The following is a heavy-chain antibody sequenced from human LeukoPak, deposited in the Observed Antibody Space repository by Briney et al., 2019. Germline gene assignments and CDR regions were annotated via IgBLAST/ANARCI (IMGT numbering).Heavy chain of an antibody. CDR2: ISSSSSTI. J-gene: IGHJ4*02. Sequence: GGSLRLSCAASGFTFSSHSMNWVRQAPGKGLEWVSYISSSSSTIYYADSVKGRFTISRDNAKNSLYLQMNSLRAEDTAVYYCARGAYYYEDWGQGTLVTVSA. CDR1: GFTFSSHS. CDR3: ARGAYYYED. D-gene: IGHD3-22*01. V-gene: IGHV3-48*01.